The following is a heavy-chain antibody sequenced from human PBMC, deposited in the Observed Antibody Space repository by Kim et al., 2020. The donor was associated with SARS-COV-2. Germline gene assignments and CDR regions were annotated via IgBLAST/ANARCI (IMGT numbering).Heavy chain of an antibody. CDR1: GGTFSSYA. Sequence: SVKVSCKASGGTFSSYAISWVRQAPGQGLEWMGRIIPILGIANYAQKFQGRVTITADKSTSTAYMELSSLRSEDTAVYYCARDYYGSGRPPTEDFDYWGQGTLVTVSS. CDR2: IIPILGIA. CDR3: ARDYYGSGRPPTEDFDY. J-gene: IGHJ4*02. D-gene: IGHD3-10*01. V-gene: IGHV1-69*04.